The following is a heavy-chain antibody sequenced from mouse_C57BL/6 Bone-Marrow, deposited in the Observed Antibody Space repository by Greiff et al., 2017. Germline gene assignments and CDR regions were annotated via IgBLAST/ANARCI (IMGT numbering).Heavy chain of an antibody. CDR3: ARDRGLRYWYFDV. D-gene: IGHD1-1*01. J-gene: IGHJ1*03. Sequence: EVKLMESEGGLVQPGSSMKLSCTASGFTFSDYYMAWVRQVPEKGLEWVANINYDGSSTYYLDSLKSRFIISRDNAKNILYLQMSSLKSEDTATYYCARDRGLRYWYFDVWGTGTTVTVSS. CDR2: INYDGSST. V-gene: IGHV5-16*01. CDR1: GFTFSDYY.